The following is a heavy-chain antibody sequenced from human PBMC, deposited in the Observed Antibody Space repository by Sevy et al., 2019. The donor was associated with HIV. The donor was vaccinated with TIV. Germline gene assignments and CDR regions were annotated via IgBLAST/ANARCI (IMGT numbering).Heavy chain of an antibody. D-gene: IGHD6-6*01. J-gene: IGHJ3*02. CDR1: GGTFNSYA. CDR3: AREPSSVRAFDI. Sequence: SVKVSCKASGGTFNSYAISWVRQAPGQGLEWMGGIIPISGTAHHAQKLQGRVTITADASTSTAYMELSSLRSEDTAVYYCAREPSSVRAFDIWGQGTVVTVS. CDR2: IIPISGTA. V-gene: IGHV1-69*13.